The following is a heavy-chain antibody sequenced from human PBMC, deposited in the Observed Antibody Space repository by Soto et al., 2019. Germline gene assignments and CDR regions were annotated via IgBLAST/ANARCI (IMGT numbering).Heavy chain of an antibody. J-gene: IGHJ4*02. Sequence: GGSLRLSCAASGFTFGKYAVTWVRQAPGKGLEWVSTISGSGGSTYYADSVKGRFTISRDNSKNTLYLQMNSLRAEDTAVYYCAKDQGSSWYEIDYWGQGTLVTVSS. D-gene: IGHD6-13*01. CDR1: GFTFGKYA. CDR3: AKDQGSSWYEIDY. V-gene: IGHV3-23*01. CDR2: ISGSGGST.